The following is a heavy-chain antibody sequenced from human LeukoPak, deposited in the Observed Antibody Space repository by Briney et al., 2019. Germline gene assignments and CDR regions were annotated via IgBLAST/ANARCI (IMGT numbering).Heavy chain of an antibody. CDR3: KATMVRGVRGYDY. J-gene: IGHJ4*02. CDR2: INQDGSEK. V-gene: IGHV3-7*03. CDR1: GITFSRFW. D-gene: IGHD3-10*01. Sequence: SGGSLRLSCAASGITFSRFWMSWVRQAPGKGLQWVANINQDGSEKHYVDSVKGRFTISRDNAENSLYLQMNSLRAEDTAVYYCKATMVRGVRGYDYWGQGTLVTVSS.